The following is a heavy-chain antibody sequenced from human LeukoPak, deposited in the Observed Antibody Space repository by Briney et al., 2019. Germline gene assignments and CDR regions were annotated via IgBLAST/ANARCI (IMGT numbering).Heavy chain of an antibody. D-gene: IGHD3-16*01. CDR1: GFTFSGYG. J-gene: IGHJ4*02. V-gene: IGHV3-30*02. Sequence: PGGSLRLSCAASGFTFSGYGMHWVRQAPGKGLEWVAFISYDGSNQYYADSVKGRFTISRDNSKNALYLQMNSLGPEDTALYYRVKDTLLTGDTWGQGTLVTVSS. CDR2: ISYDGSNQ. CDR3: VKDTLLTGDT.